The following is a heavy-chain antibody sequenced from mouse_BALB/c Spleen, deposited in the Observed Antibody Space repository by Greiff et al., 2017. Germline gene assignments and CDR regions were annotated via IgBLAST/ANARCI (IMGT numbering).Heavy chain of an antibody. D-gene: IGHD2-14*01. V-gene: IGHV5-6-2*01. J-gene: IGHJ4*01. CDR3: ARQRYYRYDDAMDY. CDR1: GFTFSSYY. Sequence: EVQVVESGGGLVKLGGSLKLSCAASGFTFSSYYMSWVRQTPEKRLELVAAINSNGGSTYYPDTVKGRFTISRDNAKNTLYLQMSSLKYEDTALYYCARQRYYRYDDAMDYWGQGTSVTVSS. CDR2: INSNGGST.